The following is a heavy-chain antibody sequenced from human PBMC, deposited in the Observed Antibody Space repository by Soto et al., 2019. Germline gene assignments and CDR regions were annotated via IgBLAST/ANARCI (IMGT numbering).Heavy chain of an antibody. CDR1: VFTFSAHG. Sequence: VGSLRLSCAASVFTFSAHGMHCVRHSPGRWLEWVAIMWSDGNNTYYADSVKGRFTVSRDNSKKMLYLQMNSLRAEDTAVYYCARDYDRSRFYSYYFEHLGQATPVTVS. D-gene: IGHD3-22*01. CDR3: ARDYDRSRFYSYYFEH. V-gene: IGHV3-33*01. CDR2: MWSDGNNT. J-gene: IGHJ4*02.